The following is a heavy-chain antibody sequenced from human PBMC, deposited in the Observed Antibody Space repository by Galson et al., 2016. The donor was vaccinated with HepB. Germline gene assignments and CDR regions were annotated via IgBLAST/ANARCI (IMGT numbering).Heavy chain of an antibody. Sequence: SLRLSCAASGFTFSDHYMDWVRQAPGKELEWLGRSKNKANSYTTEYAASVKGRFTISRDDSKNSLYLQMNSLKTEDTAVYYCARWKSGSPVNWGQGTLVTVSS. J-gene: IGHJ4*02. D-gene: IGHD1-26*01. CDR3: ARWKSGSPVN. CDR1: GFTFSDHY. CDR2: SKNKANSYTT. V-gene: IGHV3-72*01.